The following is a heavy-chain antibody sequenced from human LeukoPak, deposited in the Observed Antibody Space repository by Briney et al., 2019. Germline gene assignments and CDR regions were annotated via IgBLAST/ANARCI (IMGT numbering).Heavy chain of an antibody. D-gene: IGHD4-11*01. CDR3: ARLETVTTESGH. CDR1: GYTFIGYY. V-gene: IGHV1-2*06. CDR2: INLNSGGT. J-gene: IGHJ4*02. Sequence: WASVKVSCKASGYTFIGYYMHWVRQAPGQGLEWMGRINLNSGGTNYAQKFQGRVTMTRDTSISTAYMELSRLRSDDTAVYYCARLETVTTESGHWGQGTLVTVSS.